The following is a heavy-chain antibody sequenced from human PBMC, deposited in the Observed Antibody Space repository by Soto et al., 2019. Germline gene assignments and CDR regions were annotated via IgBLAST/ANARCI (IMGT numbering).Heavy chain of an antibody. CDR1: GYSISSGAYY. J-gene: IGHJ4*02. CDR3: ARLDGYDSFDF. CDR2: IFHNGGT. D-gene: IGHD5-12*01. V-gene: IGHV4-30-2*01. Sequence: QIHLQESGSGLVKPSQTLSLTCAVSGYSISSGAYYWSWIRQPQGKGLEWIGYIFHNGGTYYNPSLESRITIALDRSKNHFSLKVSAVTAADTALYYCARLDGYDSFDFWGQGTLVTVSS.